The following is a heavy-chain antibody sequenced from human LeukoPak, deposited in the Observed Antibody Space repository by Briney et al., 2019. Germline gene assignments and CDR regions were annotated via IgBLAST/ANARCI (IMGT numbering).Heavy chain of an antibody. Sequence: GASVKVSCKASGYTFTGYYMHWVRQAPGQGLEWMGRINPNSGGTNYAQKFQGRVTMTRDTSISTAYMELSRLRSDDTAVYYCARVYYDSSGYYFVDFDHWGQGTLVTASS. CDR2: INPNSGGT. CDR1: GYTFTGYY. CDR3: ARVYYDSSGYYFVDFDH. V-gene: IGHV1-2*06. D-gene: IGHD3-22*01. J-gene: IGHJ4*02.